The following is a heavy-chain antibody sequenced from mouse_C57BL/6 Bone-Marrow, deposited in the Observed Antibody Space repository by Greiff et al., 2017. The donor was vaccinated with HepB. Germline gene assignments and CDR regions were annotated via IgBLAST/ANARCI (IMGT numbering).Heavy chain of an antibody. V-gene: IGHV1-54*01. D-gene: IGHD2-3*01. CDR1: GYSFTNYL. CDR3: ARGGGYYPYFDY. Sequence: VQLQQSGAELVRPGTSVKVSCKASGYSFTNYLIEWVKQRPGQGLEWIGVINPGSGGTNYNEKFKGKATLTADKSSSTAYMQLSSLTSEDSAVYFCARGGGYYPYFDYWGQGTTLTVSS. J-gene: IGHJ2*01. CDR2: INPGSGGT.